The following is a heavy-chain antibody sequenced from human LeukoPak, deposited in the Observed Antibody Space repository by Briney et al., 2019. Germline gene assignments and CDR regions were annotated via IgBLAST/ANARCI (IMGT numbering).Heavy chain of an antibody. D-gene: IGHD3-22*01. CDR2: IDNDGSDT. V-gene: IGHV3-74*01. Sequence: PGGSLRLSCAASGFTFRTYWMHWVRQAPGKGLVWVSRIDNDGSDTIYADSVKGRFTVSRDNAKNTVYLQMNSLRVEDTAVYYCARGGFSHGLDIRREGTVATVSS. CDR3: ARGGFSHGLDI. J-gene: IGHJ3*02. CDR1: GFTFRTYW.